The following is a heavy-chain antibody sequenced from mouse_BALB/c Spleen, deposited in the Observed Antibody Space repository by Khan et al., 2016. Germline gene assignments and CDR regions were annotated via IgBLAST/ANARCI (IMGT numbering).Heavy chain of an antibody. J-gene: IGHJ2*01. CDR1: GFTFSSHA. Sequence: VQLKESGGGLVKPGGSLKLSCAASGFTFSSHAMSWVRQTPEKRLEWVASISSGGTTFYPDSLKGRFTISRDNVRNILYLQMSSLRSEDTAMYYCVRGVIMVVDYFDYWGQGTTLTVSS. CDR3: VRGVIMVVDYFDY. V-gene: IGHV5-6-5*01. D-gene: IGHD1-1*01. CDR2: ISSGGTT.